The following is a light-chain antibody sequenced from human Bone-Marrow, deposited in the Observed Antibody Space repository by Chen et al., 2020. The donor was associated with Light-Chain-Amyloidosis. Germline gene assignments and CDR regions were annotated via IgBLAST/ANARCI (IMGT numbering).Light chain of an antibody. V-gene: IGKV3-20*01. J-gene: IGKJ2*01. Sequence: DIVVPQYPCPLSLSPGERATLSCRASQTMTNTYLAWYQQIPGQAPRLRFYGASRRATGVPDRFSGSGSGTDFTLTISRLEPEDCAVYYCQHCGNSLPYTFGQGTKVEIK. CDR1: QTMTNTY. CDR3: QHCGNSLPYT. CDR2: GAS.